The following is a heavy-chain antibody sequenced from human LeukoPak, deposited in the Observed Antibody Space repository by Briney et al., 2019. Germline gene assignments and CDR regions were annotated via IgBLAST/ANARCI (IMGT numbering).Heavy chain of an antibody. Sequence: ASVKVSCKASGYTFTSYGISWVRQAPGQGLEWMGWISAYNGNTNYAQKLQGRVTMTTDTSTSTAYMELSSLRSEDTAVYYCARAYCSGGSCYSDGFDYWGQGTLVTVSS. V-gene: IGHV1-18*01. CDR2: ISAYNGNT. J-gene: IGHJ4*02. CDR1: GYTFTSYG. CDR3: ARAYCSGGSCYSDGFDY. D-gene: IGHD2-15*01.